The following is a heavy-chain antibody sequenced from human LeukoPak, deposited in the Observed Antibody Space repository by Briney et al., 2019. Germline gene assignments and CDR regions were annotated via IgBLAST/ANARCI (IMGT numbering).Heavy chain of an antibody. CDR1: GFTVSDYY. CDR3: PRHRLHHDFHL. V-gene: IGHV3-11*01. CDR2: ISSSGSTI. D-gene: IGHD6-25*01. Sequence: GGSLRLSCAASGFTVSDYYMSWIRQAPGKGLEWVSYISSSGSTIYYADAVKGRFTISRDNAKNSLYLQISSLTAEETTVYCCPRHRLHHDFHLWPQGPMVTVSS. J-gene: IGHJ3*01.